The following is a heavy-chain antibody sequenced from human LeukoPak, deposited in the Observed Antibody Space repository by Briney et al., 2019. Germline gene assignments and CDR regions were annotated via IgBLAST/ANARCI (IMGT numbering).Heavy chain of an antibody. J-gene: IGHJ6*02. CDR2: INPNSGGT. V-gene: IGHV1-2*04. CDR1: GYTFTGYY. Sequence: GASVKVSCKASGYTFTGYYMHWVRQAPGQGLEWMGWINPNSGGTNYAQKFQGWVTMTRDTSISTAYMELSRLRSDDTAVYYCARMLGVHEAAAGTIAWPRRPYYYYYGMDVWGQGTTVTVSS. D-gene: IGHD6-13*01. CDR3: ARMLGVHEAAAGTIAWPRRPYYYYYGMDV.